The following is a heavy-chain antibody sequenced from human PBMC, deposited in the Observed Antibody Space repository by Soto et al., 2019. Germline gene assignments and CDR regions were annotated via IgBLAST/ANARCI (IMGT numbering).Heavy chain of an antibody. CDR1: GYTFTSYC. J-gene: IGHJ4*02. CDR3: GAGGTRWVHSAFDY. D-gene: IGHD1-1*01. V-gene: IGHV1-18*01. CDR2: ISAYNGNT. Sequence: ASVKVSCKASGYTFTSYCISWVRQAPGQGLEWMGWISAYNGNTNYAQKLQGRVTMTTDTSTSTAYMELRSLRSDDTAVYYCGAGGTRWVHSAFDYWGQGTLVTVSS.